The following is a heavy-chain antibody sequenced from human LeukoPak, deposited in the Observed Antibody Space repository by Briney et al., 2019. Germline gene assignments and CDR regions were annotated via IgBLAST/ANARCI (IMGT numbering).Heavy chain of an antibody. CDR3: ATDGAGFDT. Sequence: GGSLRLSCAASGFTLRTYTMTWVRQAPGKGLEWLSYINIGGTNTHYADSVKGRFTISRDNAKKSLYLEMNNLRAEDTAVYYCATDGAGFDTWGQGVLVTVSS. CDR2: INIGGTNT. CDR1: GFTLRTYT. V-gene: IGHV3-48*04. J-gene: IGHJ5*02.